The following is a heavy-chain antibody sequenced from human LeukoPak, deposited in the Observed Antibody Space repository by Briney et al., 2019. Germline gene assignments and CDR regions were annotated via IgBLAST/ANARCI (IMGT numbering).Heavy chain of an antibody. Sequence: SVKVSCKDSGGTFINYAISWVRQAPGQGLEWMGGIIPIFGTANYAQKFQGRVTITADESTSTAYMELSSLRSEDTAVYYCAAGKYCSSTSCYPPYYYYGMDVWGQGTTVTVSS. CDR3: AAGKYCSSTSCYPPYYYYGMDV. V-gene: IGHV1-69*13. CDR1: GGTFINYA. CDR2: IIPIFGTA. D-gene: IGHD2-2*01. J-gene: IGHJ6*02.